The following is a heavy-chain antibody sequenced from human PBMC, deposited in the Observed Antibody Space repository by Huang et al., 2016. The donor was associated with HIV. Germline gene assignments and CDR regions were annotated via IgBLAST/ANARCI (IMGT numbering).Heavy chain of an antibody. Sequence: QVQLQESGPGLVKPSETLSLTCTVSGGSISSYYWSWIRQPRGKGLECIGDIYYSGSTNYNPYLKSRVTISVDTSKNQFSLKLRSVTAADTAVYYCARGPSPWLQEAFDIWGQGTMVTVSS. CDR3: ARGPSPWLQEAFDI. CDR2: IYYSGST. CDR1: GGSISSYY. D-gene: IGHD5-12*01. V-gene: IGHV4-59*01. J-gene: IGHJ3*02.